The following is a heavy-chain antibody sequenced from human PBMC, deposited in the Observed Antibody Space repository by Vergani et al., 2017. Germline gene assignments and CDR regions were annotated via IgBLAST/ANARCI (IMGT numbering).Heavy chain of an antibody. D-gene: IGHD4-17*01. CDR3: ARVSPYYVDPDWYFSL. CDR2: IYTSGST. V-gene: IGHV4-61*02. Sequence: QVQLQESGPGLVKPSQTLSLTCTVSGGSISSGSYYWSWIRQPAGKGLEWIGRIYTSGSTNYNPSLKSRVTISVETSNNQFSLKLGAVTAADTAVYYCARVSPYYVDPDWYFSLWGRGTLVTVSS. J-gene: IGHJ2*01. CDR1: GGSISSGSYY.